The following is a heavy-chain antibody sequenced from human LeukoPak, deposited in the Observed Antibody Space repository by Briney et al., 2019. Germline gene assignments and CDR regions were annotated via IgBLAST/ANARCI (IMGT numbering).Heavy chain of an antibody. CDR2: ISGSGGST. D-gene: IGHD4-17*01. CDR3: AKGTDYGDYPDY. CDR1: GFTFSSYA. Sequence: PGRSLRLSCAASGFTFSSYAMSWVRQAPGKGLEWVSAISGSGGSTYYADSVKGRFTISRDNSKNTLYLQMNSLRAEDTAVYYCAKGTDYGDYPDYWGQGTLVTVSS. J-gene: IGHJ4*02. V-gene: IGHV3-23*01.